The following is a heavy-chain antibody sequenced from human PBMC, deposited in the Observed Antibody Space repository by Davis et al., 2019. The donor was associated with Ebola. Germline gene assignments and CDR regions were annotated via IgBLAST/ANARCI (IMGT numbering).Heavy chain of an antibody. CDR1: GGSISSYY. V-gene: IGHV4-59*12. CDR2: IYYSGST. D-gene: IGHD6-13*01. Sequence: SETLSLTCTVSGGSISSYYWSWIRQPPGKGLEWIGYIYYSGSTNYNPSLKSRVTISVDTSKNQFSLKLSSVTAADTAVYYCARRGSSSWLRFDYWGQGTLVTVSS. CDR3: ARRGSSSWLRFDY. J-gene: IGHJ4*02.